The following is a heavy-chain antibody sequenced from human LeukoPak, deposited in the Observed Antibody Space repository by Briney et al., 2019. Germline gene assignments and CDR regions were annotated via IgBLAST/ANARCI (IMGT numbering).Heavy chain of an antibody. V-gene: IGHV3-7*01. Sequence: GGSLRLSCAASGFTFSSYWMSWVRQAPGKGLEWVANIKQDGSEKYYVDSVKGRFTISRDNAKNSLYLQMNSLRAEDTAVYYCARERPIRFYDYVWGSYRSTWFDPWGQGTLVTVSS. CDR1: GFTFSSYW. D-gene: IGHD3-16*02. J-gene: IGHJ5*02. CDR2: IKQDGSEK. CDR3: ARERPIRFYDYVWGSYRSTWFDP.